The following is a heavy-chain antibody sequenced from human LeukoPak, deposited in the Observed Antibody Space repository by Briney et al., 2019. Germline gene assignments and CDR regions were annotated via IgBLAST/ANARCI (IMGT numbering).Heavy chain of an antibody. CDR3: ARGGRGIQLWYFDY. Sequence: GRSLRLSCAASGFTFSSYGMHWVRQAPGKGLEWVAVISYDGSNKYYADSMKGRFTISRDNSKNTLYLQMNSLRAEDTAVYYCARGGRGIQLWYFDYWGQGTLVTVSS. CDR2: ISYDGSNK. CDR1: GFTFSSYG. J-gene: IGHJ4*02. V-gene: IGHV3-30*03. D-gene: IGHD5-18*01.